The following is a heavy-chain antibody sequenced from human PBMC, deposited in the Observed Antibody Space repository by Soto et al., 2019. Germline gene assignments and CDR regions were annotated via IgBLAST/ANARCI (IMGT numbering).Heavy chain of an antibody. CDR1: GGSISSYY. J-gene: IGHJ6*03. V-gene: IGHV4-59*08. Sequence: SETLSLTCTVSGGSISSYYWSWIRQPPGKGLEWIGYIYYSGSTNYNPSLKSRVTISVDTSKNQFSLKLSSVTAADTAVYYCASLRAAGGGYYYYYYMDVWGKGTTVTVSS. D-gene: IGHD6-13*01. CDR2: IYYSGST. CDR3: ASLRAAGGGYYYYYYMDV.